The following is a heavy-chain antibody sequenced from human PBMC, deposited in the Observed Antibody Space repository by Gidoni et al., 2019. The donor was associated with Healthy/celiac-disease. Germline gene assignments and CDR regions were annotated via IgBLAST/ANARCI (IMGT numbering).Heavy chain of an antibody. D-gene: IGHD3-16*02. V-gene: IGHV3-23*01. CDR2: ISGSGGST. CDR3: AKEGPGGLHLGELSFYYYYGMDV. CDR1: GFTFSSYA. J-gene: IGHJ6*02. Sequence: EVQLLESGGGLVQPGGSLRLSCAASGFTFSSYAMSWVRQAPGKGLEWVSAISGSGGSTYYADSVKGRFTISRDNSKNTLYLQMNSLRAEDTAVYYCAKEGPGGLHLGELSFYYYYGMDVWGQGTTVTVSS.